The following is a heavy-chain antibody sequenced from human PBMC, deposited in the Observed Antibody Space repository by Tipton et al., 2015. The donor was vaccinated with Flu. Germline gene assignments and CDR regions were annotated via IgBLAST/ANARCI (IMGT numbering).Heavy chain of an antibody. V-gene: IGHV4-61*02. CDR2: IYTSGST. J-gene: IGHJ6*02. Sequence: LRLSCTVSGGSISSGSYYWSWIRQPAGKGLEWIGRIYTSGSTNYNPSLKGRVTISVDTSKNQFSLKLSSVTAADTAVYYCARGGYSYGYGKNYYYYGMDVWGQGTTVTVSS. D-gene: IGHD5-18*01. CDR3: ARGGYSYGYGKNYYYYGMDV. CDR1: GGSISSGSYY.